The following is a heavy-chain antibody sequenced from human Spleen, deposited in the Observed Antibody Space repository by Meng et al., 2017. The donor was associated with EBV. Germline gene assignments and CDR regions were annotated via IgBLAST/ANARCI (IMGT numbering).Heavy chain of an antibody. CDR3: ASGGGVDALGDY. J-gene: IGHJ4*02. V-gene: IGHV4-4*02. D-gene: IGHD3-16*01. CDR2: IYHSGST. CDR1: GGSIKSSNW. Sequence: VQLRESGPGLVTPSRTLSLVCAGSGGSIKSSNWWSWVRQPPGKGLEWIGEIYHSGSTNYNPSLKSRVTISVDKSKNQFSLKLRSVNAADTAVYYCASGGGVDALGDYWGQGTLVTVSS.